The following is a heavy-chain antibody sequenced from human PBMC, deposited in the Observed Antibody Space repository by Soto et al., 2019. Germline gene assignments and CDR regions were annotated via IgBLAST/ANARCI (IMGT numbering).Heavy chain of an antibody. D-gene: IGHD2-15*01. CDR3: ARDTPRYCSGQCAFDI. CDR2: ISSSSSYI. V-gene: IGHV3-21*01. CDR1: GFTFSSYS. Sequence: GRSLRLSRGASGFTFSSYSMNWVRQAQGKGLEWVSSISSSSSYIYYADSVKGRFTISRDNAKNSLYLQMNSLRAEDTAVYYCARDTPRYCSGQCAFDIWGQGTMVTVSS. J-gene: IGHJ3*02.